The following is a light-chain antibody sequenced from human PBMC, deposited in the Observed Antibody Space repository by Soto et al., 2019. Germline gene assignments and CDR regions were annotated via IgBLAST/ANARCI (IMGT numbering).Light chain of an antibody. CDR2: NAS. CDR3: QQYINRWT. J-gene: IGKJ1*01. V-gene: IGKV1-5*03. CDR1: QSISTW. Sequence: IQMTQSPSTLSSSVGERVTITCRASQSISTWLVWYQQKPGKAPKLLIYNASTLESGVLSRFSGSGSGTEFTLTISSLQPDDFATHYYQQYINRWTFGQGTKVEIK.